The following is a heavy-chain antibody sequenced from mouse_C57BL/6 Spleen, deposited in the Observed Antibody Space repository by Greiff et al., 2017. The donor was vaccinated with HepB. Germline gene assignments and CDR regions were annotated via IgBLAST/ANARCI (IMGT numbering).Heavy chain of an antibody. D-gene: IGHD2-5*01. CDR2: INYDGSST. Sequence: DVKLVESEGGLVQPGSSMKLSCTASGFTFSDYYMAWVRQVPEKGLEWVANINYDGSSTYYLDSLKSRFIISRDNAKNILYLQMSSLKSEDTATYYCARDRAYYSNYGGFAYWGQGTLVTVSA. V-gene: IGHV5-16*01. J-gene: IGHJ3*01. CDR3: ARDRAYYSNYGGFAY. CDR1: GFTFSDYY.